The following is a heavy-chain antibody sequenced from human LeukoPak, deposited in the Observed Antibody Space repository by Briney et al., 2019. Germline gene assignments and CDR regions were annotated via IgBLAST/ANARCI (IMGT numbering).Heavy chain of an antibody. D-gene: IGHD3-10*01. CDR1: GHTLTQHS. J-gene: IGHJ4*02. CDR3: AREVLRHDY. Sequence: ASVKVSCKASGHTLTQHSMNWVRQAPGQGLEWMGWIITDTGNPTYAQGFTGRFVFSVDTSVNTAYLQISSLKAEDTAVYYCAREVLRHDYWGQGTLVTVSS. CDR2: IITDTGNP. V-gene: IGHV7-4-1*02.